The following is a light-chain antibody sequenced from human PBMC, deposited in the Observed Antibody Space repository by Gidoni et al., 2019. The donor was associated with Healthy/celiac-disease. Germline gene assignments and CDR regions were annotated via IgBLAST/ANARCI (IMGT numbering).Light chain of an antibody. CDR3: QQYNSYSGA. Sequence: DIQMTQSPSTLPASVGDRVTITCRASQSISSWLAWYQQKPGKAPKLRIYDASSLESGVPSRFSGSGSGTEFTLTISSLQPDDFAAYYCQQYNSYSGAFXXXTKVEIK. CDR2: DAS. CDR1: QSISSW. J-gene: IGKJ1*01. V-gene: IGKV1-5*01.